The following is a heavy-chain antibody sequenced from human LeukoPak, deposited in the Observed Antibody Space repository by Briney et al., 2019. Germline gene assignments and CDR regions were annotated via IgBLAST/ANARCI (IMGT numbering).Heavy chain of an antibody. D-gene: IGHD3/OR15-3a*01. J-gene: IGHJ4*02. V-gene: IGHV4-59*12. CDR1: GGSIGSYY. Sequence: SETLSLTCTVSGGSIGSYYWSWIRQPPGKGLEWIGDIYYSGSTNYNPSLKSRGTISVDTSKNLFSLRLSSVTAADTAVCYCARVDDYWGQGTLVTVS. CDR2: IYYSGST. CDR3: ARVDDY.